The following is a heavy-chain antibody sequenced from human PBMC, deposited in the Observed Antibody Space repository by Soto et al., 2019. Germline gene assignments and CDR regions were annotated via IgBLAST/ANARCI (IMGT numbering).Heavy chain of an antibody. CDR2: IYYSGST. V-gene: IGHV4-30-4*01. D-gene: IGHD4-17*01. CDR1: GGSTSGGDYY. Sequence: SETLSLTCTVSGGSTSGGDYYWSWIRQPPGKGLEWIGYIYYSGSTYYNPSLKSRVTISVDTSKNQFSLKLSSVTAADTAVYYCARASRGDYIYFYYYAMDVWGQGTTVTVSS. CDR3: ARASRGDYIYFYYYAMDV. J-gene: IGHJ6*02.